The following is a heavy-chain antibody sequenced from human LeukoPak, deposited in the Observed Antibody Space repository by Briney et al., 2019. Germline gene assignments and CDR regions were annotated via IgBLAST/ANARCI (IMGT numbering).Heavy chain of an antibody. J-gene: IGHJ6*04. CDR2: IKQDGSEK. V-gene: IGHV3-7*01. CDR1: GFTFSSYW. CDR3: ASALPWDYFSRDV. D-gene: IGHD3-16*01. Sequence: PGGSLRLSCAASGFTFSSYWMSWVRQAPGKGLEWVANIKQDGSEKYYVDSVKGRFTISRDNAKNSLYLQMNSLRAEDTAVYYCASALPWDYFSRDVWGKGTTVTVSS.